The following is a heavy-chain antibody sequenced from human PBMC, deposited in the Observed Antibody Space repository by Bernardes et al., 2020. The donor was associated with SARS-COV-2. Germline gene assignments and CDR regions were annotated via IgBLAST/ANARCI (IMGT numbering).Heavy chain of an antibody. CDR1: GGTFSSYA. Sequence: SVKVSCKASGGTFSSYAISWVRQAPGQGLEWMGRIIPIFGTANYAQKFQGRVTITADESTSTAYMELSSLRSEDTAVYYCAREKVDIVVVVAVRNWFDPWGQGTLVTVSS. CDR3: AREKVDIVVVVAVRNWFDP. J-gene: IGHJ5*02. D-gene: IGHD2-15*01. CDR2: IIPIFGTA. V-gene: IGHV1-69*13.